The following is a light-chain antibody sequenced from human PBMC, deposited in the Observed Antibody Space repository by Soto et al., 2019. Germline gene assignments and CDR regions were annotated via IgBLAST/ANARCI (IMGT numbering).Light chain of an antibody. Sequence: QSVLTQPASVSGSPGQSITISCTGTSNDVGGYKYVSWHQQHPGKAPKLMIYEVSNRPSGVSTRFSASRSGNTASLTISGLHAEDEADYYCSAYTSIKEVFGGGTQLTVL. V-gene: IGLV2-14*01. CDR2: EVS. J-gene: IGLJ7*01. CDR3: SAYTSIKEV. CDR1: SNDVGGYKY.